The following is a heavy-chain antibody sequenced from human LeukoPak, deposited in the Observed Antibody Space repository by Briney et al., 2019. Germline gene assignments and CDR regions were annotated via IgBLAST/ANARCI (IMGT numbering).Heavy chain of an antibody. CDR2: IIPILGIA. V-gene: IGHV1-69*04. D-gene: IGHD3-9*01. CDR1: GGTSSSYA. CDR3: ARDSTTYYDILTGYSYFDY. Sequence: GASVKVSCKASGGTSSSYAISWVRQAPGQGLEWMGRIIPILGIANYAQKFQGRVTITADKSTSTAYMELSSLRSEDTAVYYCARDSTTYYDILTGYSYFDYWGQGTLVAVSS. J-gene: IGHJ4*02.